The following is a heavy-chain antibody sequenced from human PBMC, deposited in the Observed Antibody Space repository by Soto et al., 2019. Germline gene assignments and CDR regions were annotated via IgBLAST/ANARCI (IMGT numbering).Heavy chain of an antibody. Sequence: SETLSLTGAVSGVSISSYYGSWIRQPPGKGLEWMGYNYYSGTTNENPSLKSRVTISGDTSKNQCFLRLTSVTAADTSVYDCVREAYIGYGNAIDHWRPRTMVTVSS. V-gene: IGHV4-59*01. CDR2: NYYSGTT. CDR3: VREAYIGYGNAIDH. J-gene: IGHJ4*02. D-gene: IGHD5-18*01. CDR1: GVSISSYY.